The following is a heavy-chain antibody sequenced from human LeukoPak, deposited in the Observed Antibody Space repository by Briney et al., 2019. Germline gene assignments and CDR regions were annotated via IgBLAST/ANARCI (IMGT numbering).Heavy chain of an antibody. CDR3: ARDHRVTASPNDY. Sequence: ASVKVSCKASGYTFFSYGISWVRQAPGQGLEWMGWISAYNGDTNYTQKFQGKVTMTTDTSTSTAYMELRSLRSDDTAVYYCARDHRVTASPNDYWGQGTLVTVSS. D-gene: IGHD2-21*02. CDR1: GYTFFSYG. CDR2: ISAYNGDT. V-gene: IGHV1-18*01. J-gene: IGHJ4*02.